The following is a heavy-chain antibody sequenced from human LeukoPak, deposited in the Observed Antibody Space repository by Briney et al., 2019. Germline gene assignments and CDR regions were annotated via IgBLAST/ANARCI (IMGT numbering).Heavy chain of an antibody. CDR1: GYTLTELS. V-gene: IGHV1-24*01. CDR2: FDPEDGET. Sequence: ASVKVSCKVSGYTLTELSMHWVRQAPGKGLEWMGGFDPEDGETIYAQKFQGRVTMTEDTSTDTAYMELSSLRSEDTAVYYCATDSSPMRFLEWLFPRMGVWGQGTTVTVSS. CDR3: ATDSSPMRFLEWLFPRMGV. J-gene: IGHJ6*02. D-gene: IGHD3-3*01.